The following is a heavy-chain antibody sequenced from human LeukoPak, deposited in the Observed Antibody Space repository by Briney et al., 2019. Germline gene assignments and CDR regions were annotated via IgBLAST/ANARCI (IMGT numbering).Heavy chain of an antibody. V-gene: IGHV3-30*02. CDR1: GFTHSDYG. CDR3: VKGGSISHNWFDS. CDR2: ILNDGTWE. J-gene: IGHJ5*01. Sequence: PGGSLRLSCAASGFTHSDYGMLWVRQAPGRGLEWVAFILNDGTWEYYPDSVKGRLTISRDNSRNTLYLQMNSVRLEDTAIYYCVKGGSISHNWFDSWGQGTLVTVSS. D-gene: IGHD2-21*01.